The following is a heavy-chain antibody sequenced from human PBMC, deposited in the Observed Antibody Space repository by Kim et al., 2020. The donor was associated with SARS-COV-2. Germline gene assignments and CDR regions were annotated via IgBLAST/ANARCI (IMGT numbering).Heavy chain of an antibody. CDR3: AKDHSSGYPVPDY. D-gene: IGHD3-22*01. Sequence: YYADAVKGRFTMSRDNSKNTVYLQMNTLTAEDTAFYYCAKDHSSGYPVPDYWGQGTLVTVSS. V-gene: IGHV3-66*01. J-gene: IGHJ4*02.